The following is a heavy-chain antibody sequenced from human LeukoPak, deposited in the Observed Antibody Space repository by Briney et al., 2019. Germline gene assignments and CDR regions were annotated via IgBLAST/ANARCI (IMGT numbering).Heavy chain of an antibody. CDR2: IKQDGSET. V-gene: IGHV3-7*01. CDR3: ARGAGRYGDYRDY. CDR1: GFTFRSYW. J-gene: IGHJ4*02. D-gene: IGHD4-17*01. Sequence: GGSLRLSCAASGFTFRSYWMTWVRQYPGKGLEWVANIKQDGSETYYADSVKGRFTISRDNAKRSLYLQMNSLRAEDTAVYYCARGAGRYGDYRDYWGQGTLVTVSS.